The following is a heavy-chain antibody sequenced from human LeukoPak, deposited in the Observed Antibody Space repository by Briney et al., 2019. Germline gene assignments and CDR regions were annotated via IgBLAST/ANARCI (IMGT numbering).Heavy chain of an antibody. D-gene: IGHD3-10*01. CDR3: ASSTLGELSLAEYFQH. J-gene: IGHJ1*01. V-gene: IGHV1-2*02. Sequence: ASVKVSCKASGYTFTGYYMHWVRQAPGQGLEWMGWINPNSGGTNYEQKFQGRVTMTRDTSISTAYMELSRLRSDDTAVYYCASSTLGELSLAEYFQHWGQVTLVTVSS. CDR2: INPNSGGT. CDR1: GYTFTGYY.